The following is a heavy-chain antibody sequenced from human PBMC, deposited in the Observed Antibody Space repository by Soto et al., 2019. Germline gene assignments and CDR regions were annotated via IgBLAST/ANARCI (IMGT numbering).Heavy chain of an antibody. CDR2: INPNSGGT. V-gene: IGHV1-2*02. CDR3: ARDLYCSSTSCYNGYAFDI. D-gene: IGHD2-2*02. J-gene: IGHJ3*02. Sequence: ASVKVSCKASGYTFTGYYMHWVRQAPGQGLEWMGWINPNSGGTNYAQKFQGRVTMTRDTSISTAYMELSRLRSDDTAVYYCARDLYCSSTSCYNGYAFDIWGQGTMVTVS. CDR1: GYTFTGYY.